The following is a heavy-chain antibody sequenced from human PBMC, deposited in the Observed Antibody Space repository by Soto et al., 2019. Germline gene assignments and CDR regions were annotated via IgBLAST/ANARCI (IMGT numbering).Heavy chain of an antibody. Sequence: SETLSLTCVIYGGSFSGYSWIWIRQYPGKGLEWIGEINQSGDTKYNPSLKSRVTISMDTSKNQFSLKVTSVTAADTSIYYCARFRRSSGYFRLDPWGQGTQVTVS. D-gene: IGHD3-22*01. CDR1: GGSFSGYS. CDR2: INQSGDT. CDR3: ARFRRSSGYFRLDP. V-gene: IGHV4-34*01. J-gene: IGHJ5*02.